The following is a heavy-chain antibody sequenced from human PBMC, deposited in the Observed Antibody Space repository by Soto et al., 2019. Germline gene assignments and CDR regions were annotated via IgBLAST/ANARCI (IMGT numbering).Heavy chain of an antibody. Sequence: SETLSLTCTVSGGSISSGGYYWNWIRQHPGKGLEWIGYIYYSGSTYYNPSLKSRVTISVDTSKNQFSLKLSSVTAADTAVYYCATQEVGGSYVYTFDPWGQGTLVTVSS. CDR1: GGSISSGGYY. D-gene: IGHD1-26*01. V-gene: IGHV4-31*03. J-gene: IGHJ5*02. CDR3: ATQEVGGSYVYTFDP. CDR2: IYYSGST.